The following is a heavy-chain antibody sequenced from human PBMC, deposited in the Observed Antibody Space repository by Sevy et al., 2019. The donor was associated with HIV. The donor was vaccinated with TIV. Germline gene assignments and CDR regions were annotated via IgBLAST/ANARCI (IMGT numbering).Heavy chain of an antibody. CDR3: ARVDIVATAPYYYGMDV. D-gene: IGHD5-12*01. CDR1: GFTFSDYY. J-gene: IGHJ6*02. Sequence: GGSLRLSCAASGFTFSDYYMSWIRQAPGKGLEWVSDISSSGSTIYYADSVKGRFTISRDNAKNSLYLQMNSLRAEDTAVYYCARVDIVATAPYYYGMDVWGQGTTVTVSS. CDR2: ISSSGSTI. V-gene: IGHV3-11*01.